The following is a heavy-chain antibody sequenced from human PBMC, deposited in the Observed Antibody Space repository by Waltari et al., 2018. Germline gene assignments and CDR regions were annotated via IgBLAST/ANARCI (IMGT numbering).Heavy chain of an antibody. J-gene: IGHJ3*02. CDR2: ISAYNGNT. Sequence: QVQLVQSGAEVKKPGASVKVSGKASGYTFTSYGISWVRQAPGQGLEWMGWISAYNGNTNYAQKPQGSVTLTTDTSTSTAYMELRSLRSDDTAVYYCARCLGYCSGGSCRTDAFDICGQGTMVTVSS. D-gene: IGHD2-15*01. CDR3: ARCLGYCSGGSCRTDAFDI. CDR1: GYTFTSYG. V-gene: IGHV1-18*01.